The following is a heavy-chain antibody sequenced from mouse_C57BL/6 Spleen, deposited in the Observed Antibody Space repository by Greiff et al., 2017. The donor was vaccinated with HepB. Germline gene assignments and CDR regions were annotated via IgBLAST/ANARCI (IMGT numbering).Heavy chain of an antibody. D-gene: IGHD2-4*01. J-gene: IGHJ3*01. CDR3: GRDYDEGAWFAY. V-gene: IGHV1-22*01. Sequence: VQLQQSGPELVKPGASVKMSCKASGYTFTDYNMHWVKQRHGKSLEWIGYINPNNGGTSYNQKFKGKATLTVNKSSSTAYMELRSLTSEDSAVYYCGRDYDEGAWFAYWGQGTLVTVSA. CDR2: INPNNGGT. CDR1: GYTFTDYN.